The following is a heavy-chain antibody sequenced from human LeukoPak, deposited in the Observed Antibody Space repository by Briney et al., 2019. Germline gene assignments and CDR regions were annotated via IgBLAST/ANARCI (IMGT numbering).Heavy chain of an antibody. CDR3: AREFRDIVVVTAILDDAFDI. CDR1: GFTFSSYS. J-gene: IGHJ3*02. D-gene: IGHD2-21*02. Sequence: PGGSLRLSCAASGFTFSSYSMNWVRQAPGKGLEWVSSISSSSSSYIYYADSVKGRFTISRDNAKNSLYLQMNSLRAEDTAVYYCAREFRDIVVVTAILDDAFDIWGQGTMVTVSS. V-gene: IGHV3-21*01. CDR2: ISSSSSSYI.